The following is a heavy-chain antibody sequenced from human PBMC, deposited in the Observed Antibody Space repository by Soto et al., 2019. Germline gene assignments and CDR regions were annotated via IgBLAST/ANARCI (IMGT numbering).Heavy chain of an antibody. CDR2: ISAYNGNT. V-gene: IGHV1-18*01. CDR3: ARWCTNGVCPADAFDI. CDR1: GYTFTSYG. Sequence: QVQLVQSGAEVKTPGASVKVSCKASGYTFTSYGISWVRQAPGQGLEWMGWISAYNGNTNYAQKLQGRVTMTTDTSTSTAYMELRSLRSDDTAVYYCARWCTNGVCPADAFDIWGQGTMVTVSS. D-gene: IGHD2-8*01. J-gene: IGHJ3*02.